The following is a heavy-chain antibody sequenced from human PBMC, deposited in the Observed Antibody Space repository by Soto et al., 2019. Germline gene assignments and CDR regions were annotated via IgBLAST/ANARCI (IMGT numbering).Heavy chain of an antibody. CDR3: AKVFSTGINPQSGFFDF. D-gene: IGHD1-1*01. CDR2: ISDSGDST. V-gene: IGHV3-23*01. CDR1: GFTFSSHP. J-gene: IGHJ4*02. Sequence: GGSLRLSCAAFGFTFSSHPMGWVRQAPGKGLEWVSIISDSGDSTHYADAVKGRFTISRDNSRNTLYLQMNRLRAEDTAIYNCAKVFSTGINPQSGFFDFWGQGNLVTVSS.